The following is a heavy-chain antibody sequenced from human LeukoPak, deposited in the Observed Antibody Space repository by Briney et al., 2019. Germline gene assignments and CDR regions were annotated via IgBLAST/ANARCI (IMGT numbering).Heavy chain of an antibody. D-gene: IGHD2-2*01. CDR2: KYYSGSA. V-gene: IGHV4-31*03. Sequence: SQTLSLTCNVSGVSVSDGRYYWTWIRPPPTRALEWIGYKYYSGSAKYNPSLKTRLTISIDTAKNQFSLQLGSVTAADTATYYCATPYCSSLSCLDVFNTWAQGTRVTVSS. J-gene: IGHJ3*02. CDR3: ATPYCSSLSCLDVFNT. CDR1: GVSVSDGRYY.